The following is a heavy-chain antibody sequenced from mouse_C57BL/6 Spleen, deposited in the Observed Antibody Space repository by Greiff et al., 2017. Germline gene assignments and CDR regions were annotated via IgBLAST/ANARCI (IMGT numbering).Heavy chain of an antibody. D-gene: IGHD1-1*01. Sequence: VQLQQPGTELVKPGASVKLSCKASGYTFTSYWMHWVKQRPGQGLEWIGNINPSNGGTNYNEKFKSKATLTVDKSSSTAYMQLSSLTSEDAAVYYCARERGNYGDAMDYWGQGTSVTVSS. J-gene: IGHJ4*01. CDR3: ARERGNYGDAMDY. V-gene: IGHV1-53*01. CDR1: GYTFTSYW. CDR2: INPSNGGT.